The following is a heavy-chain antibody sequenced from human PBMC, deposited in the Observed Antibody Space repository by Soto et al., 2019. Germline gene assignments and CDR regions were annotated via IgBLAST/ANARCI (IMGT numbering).Heavy chain of an antibody. V-gene: IGHV1-18*01. CDR3: GRDLEYDFLGSHYGMDV. D-gene: IGHD3-3*01. Sequence: ASVKVSCKASGYTFTSYGISWVRQAPGQGLEWMGWISAYNGNTNYAQKLQGRVTMTTDTSTSTAYMELRSLRSDDTAVYYCGRDLEYDFLGSHYGMDVWAQGTTVTVPS. CDR1: GYTFTSYG. CDR2: ISAYNGNT. J-gene: IGHJ6*02.